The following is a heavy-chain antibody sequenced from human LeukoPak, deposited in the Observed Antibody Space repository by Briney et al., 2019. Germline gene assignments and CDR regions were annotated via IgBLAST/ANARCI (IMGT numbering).Heavy chain of an antibody. J-gene: IGHJ4*02. CDR3: ARDPYGSGSYYNSLFEY. D-gene: IGHD3-10*01. Sequence: ASVKVSCKASGGTFSSYAISWVRQAPGQGLEWMGGIIPIFGTANYAQKLQGRVTMTTDTSTSTAYMELRSLRSDDTAVCYCARDPYGSGSYYNSLFEYWGQGTLVTVSS. CDR2: IIPIFGTA. CDR1: GGTFSSYA. V-gene: IGHV1-69*05.